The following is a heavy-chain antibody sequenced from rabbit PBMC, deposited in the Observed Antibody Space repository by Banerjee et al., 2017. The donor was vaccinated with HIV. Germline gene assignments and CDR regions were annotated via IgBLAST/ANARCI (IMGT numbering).Heavy chain of an antibody. CDR3: ARDLAGVIGWNFNL. D-gene: IGHD4-1*01. J-gene: IGHJ4*01. CDR1: GFTINSDYD. CDR2: IYAGSSANT. Sequence: QEHLEESGGDLVKPEGSLTLTCTASGFTINSDYDVCWVRQAPGKGLEWIACIYAGSSANTYYASWATGRFTISKTSSTTVTLQMTSLTAADTATYFCARDLAGVIGWNFNLWGPGTLVTVS. V-gene: IGHV1S45*01.